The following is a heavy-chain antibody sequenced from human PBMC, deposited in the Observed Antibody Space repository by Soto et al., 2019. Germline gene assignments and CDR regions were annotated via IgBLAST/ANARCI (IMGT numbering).Heavy chain of an antibody. Sequence: SVKVSCKASGGTFRTSAISWVRQAPGQGLEWVGGIMPVFPRPKYAQNFKSRVTITADESTSTAYMELSSLRSDDTAVYFCARDKDRPQLGGNYYYILDVWGQGTAVTVSS. CDR2: IMPVFPRP. V-gene: IGHV1-69*13. CDR3: ARDKDRPQLGGNYYYILDV. CDR1: GGTFRTSA. J-gene: IGHJ6*02. D-gene: IGHD3-3*02.